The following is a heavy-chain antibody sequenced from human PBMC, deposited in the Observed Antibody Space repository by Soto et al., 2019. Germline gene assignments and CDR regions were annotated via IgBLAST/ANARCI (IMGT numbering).Heavy chain of an antibody. CDR3: ARHGSN. J-gene: IGHJ4*02. V-gene: IGHV4-39*01. CDR1: GVSISNSSYY. CDR2: IYYSGIT. Sequence: QLQLQESGPVLVKPSETLSLTCTVSGVSISNSSYYWGWIRRPPGKGLEWIGTIYYSGITYYNPSLKSRVTISVDTSKNQFSLKLTSVTAADTAVYYCARHGSNWGQGTLVTVSS.